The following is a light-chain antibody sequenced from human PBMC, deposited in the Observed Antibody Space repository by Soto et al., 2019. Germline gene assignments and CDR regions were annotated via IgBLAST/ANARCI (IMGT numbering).Light chain of an antibody. J-gene: IGLJ1*01. CDR2: RNN. Sequence: QSALTKPPSGSGTPGQRVTISCSGSSSNIGSNYVYWYQQLPGTAPKLLIYRNNQRPSGVPDRFSGSKSGTSASLAISGLRSEDEADYYCAAWDDSLSGYVFGTGTRSTS. CDR3: AAWDDSLSGYV. CDR1: SSNIGSNY. V-gene: IGLV1-47*01.